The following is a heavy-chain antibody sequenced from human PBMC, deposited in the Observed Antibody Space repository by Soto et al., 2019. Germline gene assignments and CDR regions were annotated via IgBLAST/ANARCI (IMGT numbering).Heavy chain of an antibody. CDR3: VKDIGSSNYYYGMDV. D-gene: IGHD2-2*01. V-gene: IGHV3-9*01. CDR2: VSWDSAKR. Sequence: GGSLRLSCAASGFTFDDYAMHWVRQAPGKGLEWVSGVSWDSAKRAYADSVKGRFTISRDNAKNSLYLQMNSLRAEDTALYYCVKDIGSSNYYYGMDVWGQGTTVTVSS. CDR1: GFTFDDYA. J-gene: IGHJ6*02.